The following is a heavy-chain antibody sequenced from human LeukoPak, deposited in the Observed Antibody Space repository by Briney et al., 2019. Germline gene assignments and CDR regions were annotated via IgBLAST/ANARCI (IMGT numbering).Heavy chain of an antibody. D-gene: IGHD4-11*01. J-gene: IGHJ4*02. Sequence: RGSLRLSCAASGFTFGDYATYWVRQAPGKGLDWVSSINRVGGDTHYADSVKGRFTISRDNSKNTLFLQMNSLRAEDTAVYYCARRVLMTTKYYFDYWGQGTLVTVSS. CDR2: INRVGGDT. CDR1: GFTFGDYA. CDR3: ARRVLMTTKYYFDY. V-gene: IGHV3-23*01.